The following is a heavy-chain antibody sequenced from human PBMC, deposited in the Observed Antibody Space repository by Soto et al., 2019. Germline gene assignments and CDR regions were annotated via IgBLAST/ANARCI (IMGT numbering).Heavy chain of an antibody. J-gene: IGHJ4*02. CDR2: MSYDGTTK. D-gene: IGHD3-10*01. V-gene: IGHV3-30-3*01. CDR3: AREVLWSRYFDY. Sequence: QVQLVESGGGVVQPGRSLRLSCAASGFIFSYYVMYWVRQAPGKGLEWVAFMSYDGTTKYYADSVKGRFTISRDNSKNTLYLQMNSLRPEDTGVYYCAREVLWSRYFDYWGQGTLVTVSS. CDR1: GFIFSYYV.